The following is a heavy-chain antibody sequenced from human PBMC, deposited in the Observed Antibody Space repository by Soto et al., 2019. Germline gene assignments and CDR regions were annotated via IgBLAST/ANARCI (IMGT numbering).Heavy chain of an antibody. CDR2: IKSKTDGGTT. CDR3: TREDYYYYGMDV. D-gene: IGHD1-26*01. CDR1: GFTFSNAW. J-gene: IGHJ6*02. V-gene: IGHV3-15*01. Sequence: GGSLRLSCAASGFTFSNAWMSWVRQAPGRGLEWVGRIKSKTDGGTTDYAAPVKGRFTISRDDSKNTLYLQMNSLKTEDTAVYYCTREDYYYYGMDVWGQGTTVTVSS.